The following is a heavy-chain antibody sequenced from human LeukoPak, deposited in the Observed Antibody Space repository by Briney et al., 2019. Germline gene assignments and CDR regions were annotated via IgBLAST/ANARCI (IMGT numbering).Heavy chain of an antibody. D-gene: IGHD1-26*01. CDR3: AKDREGSGSNFDY. J-gene: IGHJ4*02. V-gene: IGHV3-23*01. CDR2: ISGSGGST. CDR1: GFTFSSYA. Sequence: GGSLRLSCAASGFTFSSYAMSWVRQAPGKGLEWVSVISGSGGSTYYADSVKGRFTISRDNSKNTLYLQMNSLRAEDTAVYYCAKDREGSGSNFDYWGQGTLVTVSS.